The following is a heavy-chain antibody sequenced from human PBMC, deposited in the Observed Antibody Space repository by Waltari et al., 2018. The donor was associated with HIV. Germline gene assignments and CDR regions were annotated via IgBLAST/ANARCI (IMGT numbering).Heavy chain of an antibody. V-gene: IGHV3-53*04. CDR1: NFGVLDNY. CDR3: TKGVKFYGP. D-gene: IGHD2-21*01. CDR2: LYVDGSS. J-gene: IGHJ5*02. Sequence: EVQLVTAGGRLVLPGGSLRLSCTAYNFGVLDNYIPWVRQAPGTGLEWVSVLYVDGSSHYSDSVRGRFIGSGDKSKNTVFLQMNYLIVEDTALYFCTKGVKFYGPWGQGTQVTVSP.